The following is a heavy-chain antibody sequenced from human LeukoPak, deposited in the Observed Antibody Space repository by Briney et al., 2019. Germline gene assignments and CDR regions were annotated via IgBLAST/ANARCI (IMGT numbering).Heavy chain of an antibody. CDR1: GFTVSSNY. Sequence: GGSLRLSCAASGFTVSSNYISWVRQAPGKGLEWVSVIYSGGSTYYADSVKGRFTISRDNSKNTLYLQMNSLRAEDTAVYYCARDRTGIWFGDYHGMDVWGQGTTVTVSS. CDR3: ARDRTGIWFGDYHGMDV. J-gene: IGHJ6*02. CDR2: IYSGGST. D-gene: IGHD3-10*01. V-gene: IGHV3-66*01.